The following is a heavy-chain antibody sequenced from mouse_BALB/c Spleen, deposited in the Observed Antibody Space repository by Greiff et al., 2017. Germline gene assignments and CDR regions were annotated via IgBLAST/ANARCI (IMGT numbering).Heavy chain of an antibody. CDR3: ARMGYAMDY. CDR1: GFSLSTSGMG. J-gene: IGHJ4*01. CDR2: IYWDDDK. D-gene: IGHD4-1*01. Sequence: QVTLKVSGPGILQPSQTLSLTCSFSGFSLSTSGMGVSWIRQPSGKGLEWLAHIYWDDDKRYNPSLKSRLTISKDTSSNQVFLKITSVDTADTATYYCARMGYAMDYWGQGTSVTVSS. V-gene: IGHV8-12*01.